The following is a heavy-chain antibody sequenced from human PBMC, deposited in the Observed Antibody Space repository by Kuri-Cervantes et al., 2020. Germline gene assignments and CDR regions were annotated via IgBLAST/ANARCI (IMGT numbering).Heavy chain of an antibody. D-gene: IGHD3-10*01. CDR2: INPCGGST. V-gene: IGHV1-46*01. CDR3: ATVRSGSGSLSSFDY. Sequence: ASVKVSCKASGYTFTSYYMHWVRQAPGQGLEWMGIINPCGGSTSYAQKFQGRVTMTRDTSTSTVYMELSSLRSEDTAVYYCATVRSGSGSLSSFDYWGQGTLVTVSS. CDR1: GYTFTSYY. J-gene: IGHJ4*02.